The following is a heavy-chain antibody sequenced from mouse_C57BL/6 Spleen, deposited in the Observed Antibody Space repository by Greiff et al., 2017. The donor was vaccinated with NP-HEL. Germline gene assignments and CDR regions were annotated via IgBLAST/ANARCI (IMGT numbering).Heavy chain of an antibody. CDR2: IYPRSGNT. D-gene: IGHD3-2*02. CDR3: ARSAQAIYAMDY. CDR1: GYTFTSYG. V-gene: IGHV1-81*01. Sequence: QVQLQQSGAELARPGASVKLSCKASGYTFTSYGISWVKQRTGQGLEWIGEIYPRSGNTYYNEKFKGKATLTADKSSSTAYMELRSLTSEDSAVYFCARSAQAIYAMDYWGQGTSVTVSS. J-gene: IGHJ4*01.